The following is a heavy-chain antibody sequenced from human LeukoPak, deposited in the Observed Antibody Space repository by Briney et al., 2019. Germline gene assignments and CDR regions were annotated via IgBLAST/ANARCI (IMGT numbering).Heavy chain of an antibody. J-gene: IGHJ4*02. D-gene: IGHD2-21*02. CDR1: GYSVSSNSAA. V-gene: IGHV6-1*01. CDR3: ARDDYYFDS. Sequence: SQTLSLTRAISGYSVSSNSAAWNWIRQSPSRGLEWLGRTYYRSRWDSDYAVSVKSRVTINSDTSKNQFSLQLNSVTPEDTAVYYCARDDYYFDSWGQGTLVTVSS. CDR2: TYYRSRWDS.